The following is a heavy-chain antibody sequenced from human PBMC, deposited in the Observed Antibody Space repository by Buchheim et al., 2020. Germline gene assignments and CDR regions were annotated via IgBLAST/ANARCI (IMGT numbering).Heavy chain of an antibody. CDR2: ISYDGSNK. D-gene: IGHD3-3*01. CDR1: GFTFSSYA. Sequence: QVQLVESGGGVVQPGRSLRLSCAASGFTFSSYAMHWVRQAPGKGLEWVAVISYDGSNKYYADSVKGRFTISRDNSKTTLYLQMNSLRAEDTAVYYCARDSGYDFWSGYSYFDYWGQGTL. CDR3: ARDSGYDFWSGYSYFDY. J-gene: IGHJ4*02. V-gene: IGHV3-30-3*01.